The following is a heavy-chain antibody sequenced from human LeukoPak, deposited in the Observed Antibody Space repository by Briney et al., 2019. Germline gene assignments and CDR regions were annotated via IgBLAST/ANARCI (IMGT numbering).Heavy chain of an antibody. Sequence: ASVKVSCKASGGTFSSYAISWVRQAPGQGLEWMGGIIPIFGTANYAQKFQGRVTITADESTSTAYMELSSLRSEDTAVYYCARDPGYSSSWYGLYYFDYWGQGTLVTVSS. CDR3: ARDPGYSSSWYGLYYFDY. CDR1: GGTFSSYA. V-gene: IGHV1-69*13. J-gene: IGHJ4*02. D-gene: IGHD6-13*01. CDR2: IIPIFGTA.